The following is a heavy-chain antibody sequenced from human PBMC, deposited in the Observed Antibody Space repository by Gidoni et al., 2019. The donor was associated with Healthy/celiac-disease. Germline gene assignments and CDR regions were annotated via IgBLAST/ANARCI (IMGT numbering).Heavy chain of an antibody. D-gene: IGHD3-10*01. CDR2: IWYDGSNK. CDR1: GFTFSSYD. J-gene: IGHJ4*02. CDR3: ARDGSHLAHLDY. V-gene: IGHV3-33*01. Sequence: QVQLVESGGGVVQPGRSLRLPCEASGFTFSSYDRHWVRQAPGKGLGWVAVIWYDGSNKYYADSVKGRFTISRDNSKNTLYLQMNSLRAEDTAVYYCARDGSHLAHLDYWGQGTLVTVSS.